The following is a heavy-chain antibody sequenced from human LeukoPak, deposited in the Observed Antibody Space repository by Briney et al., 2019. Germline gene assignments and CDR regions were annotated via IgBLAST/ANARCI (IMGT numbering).Heavy chain of an antibody. CDR2: ISYDGSNK. CDR1: GFTFSSYA. CDR3: AKEHLPLEVVTPGR. Sequence: GGTLRLSCAASGFTFSSYAMSWVRQAPGKGLEWVAVISYDGSNKYYADSVKGRFTISRDNSKNTLYLQMNSLRAEDTAVYYCAKEHLPLEVVTPGRWGQGTMVTVSS. J-gene: IGHJ3*01. D-gene: IGHD4-23*01. V-gene: IGHV3-30*18.